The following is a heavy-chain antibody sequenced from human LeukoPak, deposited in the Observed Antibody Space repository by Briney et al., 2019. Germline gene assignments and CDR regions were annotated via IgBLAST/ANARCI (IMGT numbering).Heavy chain of an antibody. J-gene: IGHJ4*02. V-gene: IGHV1-69*13. CDR1: GGTFSSYA. CDR2: IIPIFGTA. CDR3: ASDYRVAATPTFDY. Sequence: ASVKVSCKASGGTFSSYAISWVRQAPGRGLEWMGGIIPIFGTANYAQKFQGRVTITADESTSTAYMELSSLRSEDTAVYYCASDYRVAATPTFDYWGQGTLVTVSS. D-gene: IGHD2-15*01.